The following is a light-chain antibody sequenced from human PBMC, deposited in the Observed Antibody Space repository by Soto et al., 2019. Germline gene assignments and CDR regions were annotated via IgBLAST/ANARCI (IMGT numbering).Light chain of an antibody. V-gene: IGKV2-28*01. CDR1: QSLLHSNGYNY. Sequence: DIVMTQSPLSLPVTPGEPASISCRSSQSLLHSNGYNYLDWYLQKPGQSPQLLIYLTSNLASGVPERFSGSGSGTDCTLKISRGEAEYVGVYYCMQALQTPWTFGQGTKVEIK. CDR2: LTS. CDR3: MQALQTPWT. J-gene: IGKJ1*01.